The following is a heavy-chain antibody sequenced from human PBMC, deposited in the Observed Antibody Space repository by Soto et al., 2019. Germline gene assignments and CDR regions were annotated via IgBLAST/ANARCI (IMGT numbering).Heavy chain of an antibody. D-gene: IGHD6-19*01. CDR3: ARARIAVAPGMDV. CDR1: GGSISSSSYF. CDR2: IYYSGST. Sequence: SETLSLTCSVSGGSISSSSYFWGWIRQPPGKGLEWIGSIYYSGSTYYNPSLKSRVTVSVDTSKNQFSLKLSSVTAADTAVYYCARARIAVAPGMDVWGQGTTVTVSS. J-gene: IGHJ6*02. V-gene: IGHV4-39*01.